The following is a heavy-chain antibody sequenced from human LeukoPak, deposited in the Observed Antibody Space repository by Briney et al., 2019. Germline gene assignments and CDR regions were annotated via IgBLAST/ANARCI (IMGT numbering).Heavy chain of an antibody. V-gene: IGHV1-69*13. CDR3: ARVVTPRYCSTPSCYWKGWFDP. CDR1: GGTFSSHS. Sequence: GASVKVSCKASGGTFSSHSISWVRQAPGQGLEWMGGIIPFSGTPNYAQKFQGRVTITADESTGTAYMELISLRSEDTAVYYCARVVTPRYCSTPSCYWKGWFDPWGQGTLVTVSS. D-gene: IGHD2-2*01. CDR2: IIPFSGTP. J-gene: IGHJ5*02.